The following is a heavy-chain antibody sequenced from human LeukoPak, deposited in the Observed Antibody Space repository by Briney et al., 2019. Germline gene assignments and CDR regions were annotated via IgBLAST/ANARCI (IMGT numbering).Heavy chain of an antibody. Sequence: SETLSLTCAVYGGAFSGYYWSWIRQPPGKGLEWIGEINHSGSTNYNPSLKSRVTISVDTSKNQFSLQLSSVPAADTAVYYCASSHLLWFGEFGGPDYWGQGTLVTVSS. CDR3: ASSHLLWFGEFGGPDY. CDR2: INHSGST. V-gene: IGHV4-34*01. D-gene: IGHD3-10*01. CDR1: GGAFSGYY. J-gene: IGHJ4*02.